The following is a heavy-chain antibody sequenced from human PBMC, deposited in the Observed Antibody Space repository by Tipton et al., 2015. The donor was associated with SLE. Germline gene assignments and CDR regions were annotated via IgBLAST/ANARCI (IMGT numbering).Heavy chain of an antibody. CDR3: ARVSLDDFWSGYSPNYYYYYMDV. V-gene: IGHV4-59*01. J-gene: IGHJ6*03. CDR2: IYYSGNT. CDR1: GGSFSDYY. D-gene: IGHD3-3*01. Sequence: TLSLTCAVYGGSFSDYYWSWIRQPPGKGLEWIGFIYYSGNTKYNSSLKSRVTISVDTSKNQCSLNLRSVTAADTAVYYCARVSLDDFWSGYSPNYYYYYMDVWGKGTAVTVS.